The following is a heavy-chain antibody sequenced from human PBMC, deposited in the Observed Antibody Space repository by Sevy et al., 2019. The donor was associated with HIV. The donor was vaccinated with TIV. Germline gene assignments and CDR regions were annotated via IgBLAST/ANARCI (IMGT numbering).Heavy chain of an antibody. CDR2: ISYDGNNR. CDR1: GFTFSDHG. Sequence: GGSLRLSCAASGFTFSDHGMHWVCQAPGKGLDWVAAISYDGNNRYYADSVKGRLTISRDNSKNTLYLQMDSVRPEDTAVYYCAKEDYGGNLPNYFASWGQGTRVTVSS. CDR3: AKEDYGGNLPNYFAS. V-gene: IGHV3-30*18. J-gene: IGHJ4*02. D-gene: IGHD4-17*01.